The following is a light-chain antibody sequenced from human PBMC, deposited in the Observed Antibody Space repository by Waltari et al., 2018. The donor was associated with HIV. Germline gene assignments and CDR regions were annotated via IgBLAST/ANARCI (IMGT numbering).Light chain of an antibody. J-gene: IGKJ4*01. Sequence: EIVMPQSPATLSVSPGERATLSCRASQSVGTNLAWYRQKPGQAPRLLIYGASTRATGIPARFSGSGSGTEFTLTISSLQSEDFAVYYCQQYNNWPLTFGGGTKVEIK. V-gene: IGKV3-15*01. CDR3: QQYNNWPLT. CDR1: QSVGTN. CDR2: GAS.